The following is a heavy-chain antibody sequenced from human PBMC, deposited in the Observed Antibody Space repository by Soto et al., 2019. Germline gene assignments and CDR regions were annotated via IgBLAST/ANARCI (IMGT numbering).Heavy chain of an antibody. CDR3: ARRSYYYDSSGHSAPDDAFDI. CDR2: INPSGGST. CDR1: GYTFTSYY. V-gene: IGHV1-46*01. J-gene: IGHJ3*02. D-gene: IGHD3-22*01. Sequence: GASVKVSCKASGYTFTSYYMHWVRQAPGQGLEWMGIINPSGGSTSYAQKFQGRVTMTRDTSTSTVYMELSSLRSEDTAVYYCARRSYYYDSSGHSAPDDAFDIWGQGTMVTVSS.